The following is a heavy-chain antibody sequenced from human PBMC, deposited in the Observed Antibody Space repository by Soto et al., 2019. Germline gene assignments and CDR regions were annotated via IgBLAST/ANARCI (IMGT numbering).Heavy chain of an antibody. CDR2: MNPNSGNT. CDR1: GYTFTSYD. Sequence: ASVKVSCKASGYTFTSYDINWVRQATGQGLEWMGWMNPNSGNTGYAQKFQGRVTMTRNTSISTAYMELSSLRSEDTAVYYCARGLVVVPAAISHRFDPWGQGTLVTVSS. J-gene: IGHJ5*02. V-gene: IGHV1-8*01. D-gene: IGHD2-2*01. CDR3: ARGLVVVPAAISHRFDP.